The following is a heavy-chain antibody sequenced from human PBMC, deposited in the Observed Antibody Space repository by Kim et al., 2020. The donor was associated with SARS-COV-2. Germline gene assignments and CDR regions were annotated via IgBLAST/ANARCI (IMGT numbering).Heavy chain of an antibody. CDR3: ARLPVLRYFDWLNTIDY. Sequence: LRSRVTISVDTSKNQFSLKLSSVTAADTAVYYCARLPVLRYFDWLNTIDYWGQGTLVTVSS. V-gene: IGHV4-39*01. J-gene: IGHJ4*02. D-gene: IGHD3-9*01.